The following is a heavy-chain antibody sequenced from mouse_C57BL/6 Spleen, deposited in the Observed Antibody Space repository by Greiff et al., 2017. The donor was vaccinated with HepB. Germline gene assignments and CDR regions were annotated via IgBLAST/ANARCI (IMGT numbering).Heavy chain of an antibody. Sequence: VQLQQSGPELVKPGASVKISCKASGYTFTDYYMNWVKQSHGKSLEWIGDINPNNGGTSYNQKFKGKATLTVDKSSSTAYMELRSLTSEDSAVYYSGGGKYYFDYWGQGTTLTVSS. J-gene: IGHJ2*01. CDR3: GGGKYYFDY. CDR1: GYTFTDYY. CDR2: INPNNGGT. V-gene: IGHV1-26*01.